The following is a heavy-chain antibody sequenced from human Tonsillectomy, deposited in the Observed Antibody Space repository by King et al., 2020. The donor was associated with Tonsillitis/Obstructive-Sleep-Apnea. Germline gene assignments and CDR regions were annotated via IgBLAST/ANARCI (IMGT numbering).Heavy chain of an antibody. D-gene: IGHD2-2*01. Sequence: VQLVESGGGLVQPGRSLRLSCAASGFTFNEYALHWVRQVPGKGLEWVSGINWNGGRIVYEDYVKGRFTISRDNAKNSLYLQMNRLRAEDTALYYCAKAAQHDHLYQFDYWGQGSPVTASS. V-gene: IGHV3-9*01. CDR2: INWNGGRI. CDR3: AKAAQHDHLYQFDY. J-gene: IGHJ4*02. CDR1: GFTFNEYA.